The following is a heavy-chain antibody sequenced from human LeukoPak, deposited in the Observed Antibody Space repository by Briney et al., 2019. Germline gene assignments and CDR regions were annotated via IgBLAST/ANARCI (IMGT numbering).Heavy chain of an antibody. Sequence: PGGSLRLSCAASGFTFSSYAMTWVRQAPGKGLEWVSAISANGGTTYYADSVKGRFTISRDNSKNTLYLQMNSLRAEDTAVYYCAKIPHPRIVGAGGYFDYWGQGTLVTVSS. V-gene: IGHV3-23*01. CDR3: AKIPHPRIVGAGGYFDY. D-gene: IGHD1-26*01. CDR2: ISANGGTT. J-gene: IGHJ4*02. CDR1: GFTFSSYA.